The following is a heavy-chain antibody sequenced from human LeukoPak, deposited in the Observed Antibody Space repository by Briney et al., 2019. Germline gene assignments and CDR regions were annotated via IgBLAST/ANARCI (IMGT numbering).Heavy chain of an antibody. Sequence: KPSQTLFLTCPVSGGSINSGDYYWNWIRQHPGKGLEWIGYIFYGGSTDYNPSLKSRVVISADTSKNQFSLKLNSVTAADTAFYYCAGQGRADYGPFDSWGQGSLVTVSS. J-gene: IGHJ4*02. D-gene: IGHD4-17*01. CDR3: AGQGRADYGPFDS. CDR1: GGSINSGDYY. CDR2: IFYGGST. V-gene: IGHV4-31*03.